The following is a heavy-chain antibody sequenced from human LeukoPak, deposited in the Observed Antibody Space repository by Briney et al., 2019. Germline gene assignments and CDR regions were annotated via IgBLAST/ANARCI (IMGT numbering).Heavy chain of an antibody. CDR3: AKDRKEVTMVRGVPGD. V-gene: IGHV3-30*02. Sequence: PGGSLRLSCAASGFTFSSYGMHWVRQAPGKGLEWVAFMRYDGSNKYYADSVKGRFSISRDNSKNTLYLQMNSLRAEDTAVYYCAKDRKEVTMVRGVPGDWGQGTLVTVSS. J-gene: IGHJ4*02. CDR2: MRYDGSNK. CDR1: GFTFSSYG. D-gene: IGHD3-10*01.